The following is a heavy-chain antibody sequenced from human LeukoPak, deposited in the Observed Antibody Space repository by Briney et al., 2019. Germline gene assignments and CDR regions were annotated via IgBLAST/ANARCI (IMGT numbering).Heavy chain of an antibody. J-gene: IGHJ3*02. CDR3: AARIAARHDALDI. Sequence: ASVKVSCKASGYTFTGYYMHWVRQAPGQGLEWMGGSDPEDGETIYAQKFQGRVTMTEDTSTDTAYMELSSLRSEDTAVYYCAARIAARHDALDIWGQGTMVTVSS. V-gene: IGHV1-24*01. CDR2: SDPEDGET. CDR1: GYTFTGYY. D-gene: IGHD6-13*01.